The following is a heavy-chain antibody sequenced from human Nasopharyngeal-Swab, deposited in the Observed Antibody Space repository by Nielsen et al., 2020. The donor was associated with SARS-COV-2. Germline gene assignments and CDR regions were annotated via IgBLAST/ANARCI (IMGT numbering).Heavy chain of an antibody. D-gene: IGHD6-19*01. CDR1: GFTFSNYW. CDR3: ARGTSDWRGIDY. J-gene: IGHJ4*02. CDR2: ISPDGRGT. V-gene: IGHV3-74*01. Sequence: GGSLRLSCAGSGFTFSNYWMHWVRQPPGKGLVGVSRISPDGRGTSFADSVKGRFTISRDNAKNTLYLQMNSLRVEDTAVYFCARGTSDWRGIDYWGQGTLVTVSS.